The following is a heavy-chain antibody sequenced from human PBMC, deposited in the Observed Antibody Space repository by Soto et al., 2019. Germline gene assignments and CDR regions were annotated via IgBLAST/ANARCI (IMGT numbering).Heavy chain of an antibody. CDR1: GGTFSIYA. D-gene: IGHD2-21*02. J-gene: IGHJ6*02. CDR3: ASSRVVTRGYYYYGMDV. Sequence: SVKVSCKASGGTFSIYAISCVRQAAGQGLEWMGGIIPLFGTANYAQKFQGRVTITADESTSTAYMELSSLRSEDTAVYYCASSRVVTRGYYYYGMDVWGQGTTVTVSS. CDR2: IIPLFGTA. V-gene: IGHV1-69*13.